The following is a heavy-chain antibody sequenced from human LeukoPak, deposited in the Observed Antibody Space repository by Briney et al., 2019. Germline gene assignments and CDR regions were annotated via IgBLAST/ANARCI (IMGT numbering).Heavy chain of an antibody. D-gene: IGHD3-22*01. Sequence: GGSLRLSCAASGFTFRSYAMHWVRQAPGKGLEWVAVVSYDGSDKYYADSVKGRFTISRDNSKNTLYLQINSLRVEDTAVYYCAKVTDSSGYFPSDYWGQGTLVAVSS. V-gene: IGHV3-30*04. J-gene: IGHJ4*02. CDR3: AKVTDSSGYFPSDY. CDR1: GFTFRSYA. CDR2: VSYDGSDK.